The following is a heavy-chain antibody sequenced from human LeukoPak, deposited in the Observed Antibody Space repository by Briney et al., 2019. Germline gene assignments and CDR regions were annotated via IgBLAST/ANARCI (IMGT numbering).Heavy chain of an antibody. D-gene: IGHD3-9*01. CDR1: GGSFSGYY. V-gene: IGHV4-34*01. CDR3: ARDGSIPDQLSGYFD. J-gene: IGHJ4*02. Sequence: PSETLSLTCAVYGGSFSGYYWSWIRQPPGKGLEWIGEINHSGSTNYNPSLKSRVTISVDTSKNQFSLKLSSVTAADTAVYYCARDGSIPDQLSGYFDWGQGTLVTVSS. CDR2: INHSGST.